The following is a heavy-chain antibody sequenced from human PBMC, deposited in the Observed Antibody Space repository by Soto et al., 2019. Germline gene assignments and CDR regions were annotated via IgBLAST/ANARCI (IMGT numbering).Heavy chain of an antibody. D-gene: IGHD3-10*01. Sequence: ETLSLTCTVSGGSISSYYWSWIRQPPGKGLEWIGYIYYSGSTNYNPSLKSRVTISVDTSKNQFSQKLSSVTAADTAVYYCARVWGGAFDIWGQGTMVTVS. CDR2: IYYSGST. CDR1: GGSISSYY. CDR3: ARVWGGAFDI. V-gene: IGHV4-59*01. J-gene: IGHJ3*02.